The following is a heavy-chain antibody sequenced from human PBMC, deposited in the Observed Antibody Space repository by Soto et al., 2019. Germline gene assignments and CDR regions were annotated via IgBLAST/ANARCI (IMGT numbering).Heavy chain of an antibody. D-gene: IGHD4-17*01. CDR1: GASINNNW. Sequence: QMQVQESGPGLVKPSETLSLTCTVSGASINNNWWSWIRQPAGKGLEWIGRIYSSGRTNYNTSLKSGVTMSLATSNNQFSLKMSSVTAADTAAYYCARGGGTTGMSGDWFDPWGQGALVTVSS. V-gene: IGHV4-4*07. CDR2: IYSSGRT. J-gene: IGHJ5*02. CDR3: ARGGGTTGMSGDWFDP.